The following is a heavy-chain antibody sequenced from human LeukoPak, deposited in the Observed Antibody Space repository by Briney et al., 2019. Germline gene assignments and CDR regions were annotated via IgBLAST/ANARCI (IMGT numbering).Heavy chain of an antibody. CDR1: GGTFSSYA. D-gene: IGHD3-10*01. CDR3: ARVGGSGSYWSNWFDP. CDR2: ISAYNGNT. V-gene: IGHV1-18*01. J-gene: IGHJ5*02. Sequence: ASVKVSCKASGGTFSSYAISWVRQAPGQGLEWMGWISAYNGNTNYAQKLQGRVTMTTDTSTSTAYMGLRSLRSDDTAVYYCARVGGSGSYWSNWFDPWGQGTLVTVSS.